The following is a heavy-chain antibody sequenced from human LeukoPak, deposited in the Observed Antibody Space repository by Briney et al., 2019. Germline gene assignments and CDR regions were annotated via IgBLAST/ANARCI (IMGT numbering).Heavy chain of an antibody. Sequence: GGSLRLSCAASGFTFSSYAMHWVRQAPGKGLEWVAVISYDGSNKYYADSVKGRFTISRDNSKNTLYLQMNSLRAEDTAVYYCAREAPYDILTRGAYFDYWGQGTLVTVSS. J-gene: IGHJ4*02. CDR2: ISYDGSNK. V-gene: IGHV3-30-3*01. CDR3: AREAPYDILTRGAYFDY. D-gene: IGHD3-9*01. CDR1: GFTFSSYA.